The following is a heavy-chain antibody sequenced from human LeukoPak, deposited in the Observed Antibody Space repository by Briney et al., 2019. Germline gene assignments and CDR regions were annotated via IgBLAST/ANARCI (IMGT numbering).Heavy chain of an antibody. Sequence: GSLRLSCAASGFTFSSYSMNWVRQAPGKGLEWVSSISSSSSYIYYADSVKGRFTISRDNAKNSLYPQMNSLRAEDTAVYYCARDVAARGFDYWGQGTLVTVSS. J-gene: IGHJ4*02. CDR1: GFTFSSYS. V-gene: IGHV3-21*01. CDR2: ISSSSSYI. D-gene: IGHD6-6*01. CDR3: ARDVAARGFDY.